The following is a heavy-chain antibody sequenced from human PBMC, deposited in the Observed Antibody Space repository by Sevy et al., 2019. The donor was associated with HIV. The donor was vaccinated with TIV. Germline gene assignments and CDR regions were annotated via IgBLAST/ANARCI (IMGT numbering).Heavy chain of an antibody. CDR3: VREGVGGYSYSLDY. V-gene: IGHV3-7*01. Sequence: GGSLRLSCAASGFTFSVYWMSWVRQAPGKGLEWVATMKEDGSEKYYVDSVKGRFTISRDNAKNSLYLQMNSLRAEDTAVYYGVREGVGGYSYSLDYWGQGTLVTVSS. CDR1: GFTFSVYW. D-gene: IGHD5-18*01. J-gene: IGHJ4*02. CDR2: MKEDGSEK.